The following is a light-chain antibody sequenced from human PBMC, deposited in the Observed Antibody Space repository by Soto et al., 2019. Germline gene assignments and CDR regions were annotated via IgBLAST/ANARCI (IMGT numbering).Light chain of an antibody. CDR1: QSVSSY. Sequence: EIVLTQSPATLSLSPGERATLSFRASQSVSSYLAWYQQKPGQAPRLLIYGASSRATGIPDRFSGSGSGTDFTLTISRLEPEDFAVYYCQQYGSSPTFGQGTKVDI. V-gene: IGKV3-20*01. J-gene: IGKJ1*01. CDR2: GAS. CDR3: QQYGSSPT.